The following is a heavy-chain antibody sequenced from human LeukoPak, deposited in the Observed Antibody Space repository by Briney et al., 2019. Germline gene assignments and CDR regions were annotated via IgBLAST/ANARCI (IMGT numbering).Heavy chain of an antibody. CDR1: GGSIISDSYY. V-gene: IGHV4-61*02. Sequence: SETLSLTCSVSGGSIISDSYYWNWIRQPAGKGLEWIGRMYTSGTTNYNPSLRSRVTISVDTSKNQFSLKLSSVTAADTAVYYCARDAASWGQGTLVTVSS. D-gene: IGHD6-25*01. J-gene: IGHJ5*02. CDR2: MYTSGTT. CDR3: ARDAAS.